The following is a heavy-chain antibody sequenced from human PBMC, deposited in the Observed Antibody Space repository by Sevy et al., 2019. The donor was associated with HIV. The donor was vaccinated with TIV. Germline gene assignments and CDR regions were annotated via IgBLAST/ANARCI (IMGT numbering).Heavy chain of an antibody. Sequence: GGSLRLSCAASGFTFSSYAMSWVRQAPGKGLEWVSSISGPGGTTYYTDSVKGRFTVSRDNSKSTLYLQMNSLRGDDSALYYCAKGDEPATDYGDYVPNAFDIWGQGTMVTVSS. V-gene: IGHV3-23*01. CDR2: ISGPGGTT. CDR1: GFTFSSYA. CDR3: AKGDEPATDYGDYVPNAFDI. D-gene: IGHD4-17*01. J-gene: IGHJ3*02.